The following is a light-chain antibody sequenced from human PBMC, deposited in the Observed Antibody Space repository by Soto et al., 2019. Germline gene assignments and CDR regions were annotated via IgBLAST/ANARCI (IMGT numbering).Light chain of an antibody. Sequence: EVVLTQSPATLSVSPGERATLSCRASQSVSTNLAWYQQRPGQAPRLLIYGASARATGIPDRFSGSGAGTEFTLTISSLQSEDFAIYYCQQYKEWPPWTFGQGTKVDIK. CDR3: QQYKEWPPWT. CDR2: GAS. CDR1: QSVSTN. V-gene: IGKV3-15*01. J-gene: IGKJ1*01.